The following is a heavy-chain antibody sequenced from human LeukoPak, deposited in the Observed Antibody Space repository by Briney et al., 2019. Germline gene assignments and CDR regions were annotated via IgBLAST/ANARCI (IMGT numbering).Heavy chain of an antibody. CDR2: ISGDGTAR. CDR3: VRGRGSYGWFDP. CDR1: GFTFSSYA. V-gene: IGHV3-74*01. Sequence: GGSPRLSCAASGFTFSSYAMHWVRQVPGKGLVWVSRISGDGTARNYADSVKGRFTISRDDAKNTVDLQMNSLRGEDTAVYYCVRGRGSYGWFDPWGQGTLVTVSS. D-gene: IGHD3-10*01. J-gene: IGHJ5*02.